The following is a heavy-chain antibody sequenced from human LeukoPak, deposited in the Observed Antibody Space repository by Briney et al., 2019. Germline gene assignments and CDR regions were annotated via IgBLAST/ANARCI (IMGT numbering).Heavy chain of an antibody. J-gene: IGHJ3*02. CDR2: IYPDDSDT. D-gene: IGHD3-22*01. Sequence: KPGESLKISCKGPGYSFTNYWIGWVRQMPGKGLEWMGIIYPDDSDTRYSPSFQGQVTISADKSISTAYLQWSSLKASDTAMYYCARRCYHYDSSGYYYDAFDIWGQGTMVTVSS. V-gene: IGHV5-51*01. CDR1: GYSFTNYW. CDR3: ARRCYHYDSSGYYYDAFDI.